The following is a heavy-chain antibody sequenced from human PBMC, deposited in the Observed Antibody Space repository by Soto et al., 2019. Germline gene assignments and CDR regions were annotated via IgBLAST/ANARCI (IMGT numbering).Heavy chain of an antibody. V-gene: IGHV3-30*03. Sequence: PGGSLRLSCEASGFTFSSYGLHWVRQAPDKGLEWVAVISYDGSNKYYADSVKGRFTISRDNSKNTLYLQMNSLRAEDTAVYYCARQNIAAAGHNFYPYYYYGMDVWGQGTTVTGSS. D-gene: IGHD6-13*01. CDR3: ARQNIAAAGHNFYPYYYYGMDV. J-gene: IGHJ6*02. CDR2: ISYDGSNK. CDR1: GFTFSSYG.